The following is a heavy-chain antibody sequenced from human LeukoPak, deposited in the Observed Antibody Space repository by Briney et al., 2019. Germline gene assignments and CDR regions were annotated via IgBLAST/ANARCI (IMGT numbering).Heavy chain of an antibody. D-gene: IGHD6-19*01. Sequence: SSETLSHTCSVSGGSISSSSYFWAWVRQPPGKGLEWIASISYSGNTYYNPSLKSRVTISLDASKNQFFLRVTSVTAADSAIYYCAIPPPRRSSGYYPFDYWGQGTLVTVSS. CDR1: GGSISSSSYF. V-gene: IGHV4-39*01. J-gene: IGHJ4*02. CDR2: ISYSGNT. CDR3: AIPPPRRSSGYYPFDY.